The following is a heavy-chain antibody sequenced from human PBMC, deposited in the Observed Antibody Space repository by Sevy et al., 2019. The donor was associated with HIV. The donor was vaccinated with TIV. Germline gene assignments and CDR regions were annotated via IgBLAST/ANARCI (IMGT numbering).Heavy chain of an antibody. CDR3: ARGRTGYCSSTSCYGEDFDY. D-gene: IGHD2-2*01. CDR1: GGTFSSYA. J-gene: IGHJ4*02. V-gene: IGHV1-69*13. Sequence: ASVKVSCKASGGTFSSYAISWVRQAPGQGLEWMGGIIPIFGTANYAQKFQGRVTITADESTSTAYMELSSLRSEDTAVYYCARGRTGYCSSTSCYGEDFDYWGQGTLVTVSS. CDR2: IIPIFGTA.